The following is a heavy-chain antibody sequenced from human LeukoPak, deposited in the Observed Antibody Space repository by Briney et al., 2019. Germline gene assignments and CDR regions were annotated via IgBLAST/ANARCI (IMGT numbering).Heavy chain of an antibody. CDR3: ARDSDLHWYFDY. V-gene: IGHV3-48*01. J-gene: IGHJ4*02. D-gene: IGHD1-1*01. CDR1: GFTFSSYS. Sequence: PGGSLRLSCAASGFTFSSYSMNWVRQAPGKGLEWASYISRSSRTIYYADSVKGRFTLSRDNAKNSLYLQMNSLRAEDTAVYYCARDSDLHWYFDYWGQGTLVTVSS. CDR2: ISRSSRTI.